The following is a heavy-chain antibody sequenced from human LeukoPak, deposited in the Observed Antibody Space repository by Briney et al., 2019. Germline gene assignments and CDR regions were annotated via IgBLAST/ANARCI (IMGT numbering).Heavy chain of an antibody. CDR3: ARIGSSAHDAFDI. J-gene: IGHJ3*02. CDR2: IFSNDEK. V-gene: IGHV2-26*01. D-gene: IGHD2-2*01. Sequence: ETLSLTCTVSGGSISSYYWSWIRQPPGKALEWLAHIFSNDEKSYSTSLKSRLTISKDTISKDTSKSQVVLTMTNMDPVDTATYYCARIGSSAHDAFDIWGQGTMVTVSS. CDR1: GGSISSYYW.